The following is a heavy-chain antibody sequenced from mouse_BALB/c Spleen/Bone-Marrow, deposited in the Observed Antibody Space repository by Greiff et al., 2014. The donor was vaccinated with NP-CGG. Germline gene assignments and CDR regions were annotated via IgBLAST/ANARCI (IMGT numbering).Heavy chain of an antibody. CDR1: GYSFTSYW. J-gene: IGHJ1*01. CDR2: IHPSDSET. V-gene: IGHV1-74*04. D-gene: IGHD1-1*01. Sequence: VQLPESGAELVRPGASVKLSCKASGYSFTSYWMNWVKPRPGQGLEWIGMIHPSDSETRLNQKFKDKATLTVDKSSSTAYMQLSSPTSEDSAVYYCAREREITTVVAGDWYFDVWGAGTTVTVSS. CDR3: AREREITTVVAGDWYFDV.